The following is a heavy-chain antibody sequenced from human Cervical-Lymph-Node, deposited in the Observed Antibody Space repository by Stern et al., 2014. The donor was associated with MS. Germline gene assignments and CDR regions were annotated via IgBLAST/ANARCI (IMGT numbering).Heavy chain of an antibody. CDR1: GYRFSNYW. CDR2: IDKDGTVT. V-gene: IGHV3-74*01. J-gene: IGHJ4*02. CDR3: TRDIAGAAGY. Sequence: VQLQQSGGGSVQPGGSLRLSCAASGYRFSNYWMHWVRQVPGKGLIWVSRIDKDGTVTSYADSVKGRFTISRDNSKNMMYLQMNSLRAEDTGLYYCTRDIAGAAGYWGQGALVTVSS. D-gene: IGHD6-13*01.